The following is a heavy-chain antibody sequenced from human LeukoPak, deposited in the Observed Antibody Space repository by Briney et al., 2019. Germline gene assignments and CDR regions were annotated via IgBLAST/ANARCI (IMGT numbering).Heavy chain of an antibody. V-gene: IGHV3-33*01. CDR3: ARYPSIVVSGPSGLHGRHFDL. D-gene: IGHD1-26*01. J-gene: IGHJ4*02. CDR2: IWYDGSNK. Sequence: PGGSLRLSCAASGFTFSSYGMHWVRQAPVKGLEWVAVIWYDGSNKYYGDSVKGRFTISRDNSKNTLYLQMNRLRAEDTAVYYCARYPSIVVSGPSGLHGRHFDLWGQGTLVTVAS. CDR1: GFTFSSYG.